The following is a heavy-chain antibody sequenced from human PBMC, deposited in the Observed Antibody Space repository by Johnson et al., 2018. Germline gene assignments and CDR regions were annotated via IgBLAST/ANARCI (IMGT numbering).Heavy chain of an antibody. J-gene: IGHJ3*02. CDR3: SKDARMPNCGANCFDAFDI. Sequence: VQLQESGGGLVPPGRSLRLSCIASGSGFDFDDYAMHWVRQSPGKGLEWVSGISWNSGTIRYADSVKGRFPISRDNAENSLYLQMNSLRVEDTALYYCSKDARMPNCGANCFDAFDIWGQGTMVTVSS. V-gene: IGHV3-9*01. CDR1: GSGFDFDDYA. D-gene: IGHD2-21*01. CDR2: ISWNSGTI.